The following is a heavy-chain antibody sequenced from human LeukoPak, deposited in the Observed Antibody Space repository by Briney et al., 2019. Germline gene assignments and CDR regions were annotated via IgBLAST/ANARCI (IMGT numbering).Heavy chain of an antibody. CDR3: ARVGATYGDPLEYDY. CDR2: ISGYSGNT. J-gene: IGHJ4*02. Sequence: GASVKVSCKTSGYSFTKYGISWVRQAPGQGLEWMGWISGYSGNTNYAPKLQGRVTMTTDTSTSTAYMELSSLTSAGTATYCCARVGATYGDPLEYDYWGQGTLVTVSS. D-gene: IGHD1-26*01. CDR1: GYSFTKYG. V-gene: IGHV1-18*01.